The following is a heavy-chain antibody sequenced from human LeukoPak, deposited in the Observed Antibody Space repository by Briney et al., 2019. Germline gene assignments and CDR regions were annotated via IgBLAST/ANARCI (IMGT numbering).Heavy chain of an antibody. CDR2: ITSSGGKT. CDR1: GFNFSGYA. CDR3: AKEEWELGGAFDI. J-gene: IGHJ3*02. V-gene: IGHV3-23*01. D-gene: IGHD1-26*01. Sequence: GGSLRLSCAASGFNFSGYAMAWVRQAPGKGLEWVSGITSSGGKTYHADSVQGRLTISRDNSKNTLYLQMNSLRAEDTAVYYCAKEEWELGGAFDIWGQGTMVTVSS.